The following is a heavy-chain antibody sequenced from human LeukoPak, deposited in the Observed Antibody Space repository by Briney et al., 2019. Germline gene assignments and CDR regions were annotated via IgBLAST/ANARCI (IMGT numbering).Heavy chain of an antibody. Sequence: GGSLRLSCTASGFTFSSYAMNWVRQASGKGLEWVSGIGAGGTFTYYADSVKGRFTISRDNSKNTLYLQMNSLRAEDTAVYYCATLASGYSSPFDYWGQGTLVTVSS. J-gene: IGHJ4*02. V-gene: IGHV3-23*01. CDR3: ATLASGYSSPFDY. D-gene: IGHD6-13*01. CDR2: IGAGGTFT. CDR1: GFTFSSYA.